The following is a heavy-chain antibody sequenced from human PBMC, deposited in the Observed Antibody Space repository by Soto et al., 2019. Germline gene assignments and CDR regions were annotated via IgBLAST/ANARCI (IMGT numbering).Heavy chain of an antibody. CDR1: GFTFSSYA. D-gene: IGHD2-21*02. CDR2: ISYDGSNK. Sequence: GGSLRLSCAASGFTFSSYAMHWVRQAPGKGLEWVAVISYDGSNKYYADSVKGRFTISRDNSKNTLYLQMNSLRAEDTAVYYCASNWVVTADFDYWGQGTLVTVSS. J-gene: IGHJ4*02. V-gene: IGHV3-30-3*01. CDR3: ASNWVVTADFDY.